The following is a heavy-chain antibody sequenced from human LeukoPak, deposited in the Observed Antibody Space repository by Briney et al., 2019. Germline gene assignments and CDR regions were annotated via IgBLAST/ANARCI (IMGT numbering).Heavy chain of an antibody. CDR2: MSTNGVAT. D-gene: IGHD3-16*01. J-gene: IGHJ6*03. CDR1: GFTFSSCA. V-gene: IGHV3-23*01. CDR3: AKSLRGTRSYYYYYMDV. Sequence: GGSLRLSCAASGFTFSSCAMSWVRQAPGKGLEWVSTMSTNGVATYYADSVKGRFTISRDSSKNTLYLQMNSLRAEDTAVYYCAKSLRGTRSYYYYYMDVWGKGTTVTVSS.